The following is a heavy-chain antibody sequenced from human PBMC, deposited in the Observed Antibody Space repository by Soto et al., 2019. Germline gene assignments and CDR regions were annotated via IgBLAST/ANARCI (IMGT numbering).Heavy chain of an antibody. D-gene: IGHD3-3*01. V-gene: IGHV4-59*01. CDR1: GGSISSYY. J-gene: IGHJ6*02. Sequence: SETLSLTCTVSGGSISSYYWSWIRQPPGKGLEWIGYIYYSGSTNYNPSLKSRVTISVDTSKNQFSLKLSSVTDADTAVYYCARTNTIFGVDYYYYYGMDVWGQGTTVTVSS. CDR3: ARTNTIFGVDYYYYYGMDV. CDR2: IYYSGST.